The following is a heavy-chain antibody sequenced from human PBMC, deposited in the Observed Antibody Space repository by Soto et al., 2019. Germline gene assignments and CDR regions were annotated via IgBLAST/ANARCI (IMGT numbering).Heavy chain of an antibody. CDR2: IYYSGST. D-gene: IGHD5-12*01. CDR1: GGSISSGGYY. J-gene: IGHJ5*02. CDR3: AMGGIVATSGPGSHWFDP. V-gene: IGHV4-31*03. Sequence: PSETLSLTCTVSGGSISSGGYYWSWIRQHPGKGLEWIGYIYYSGSTYYNPSLKSRVTISVDTSKNQFSLKLSSVTAADTAVYYCAMGGIVATSGPGSHWFDPWGQGTLVTVSS.